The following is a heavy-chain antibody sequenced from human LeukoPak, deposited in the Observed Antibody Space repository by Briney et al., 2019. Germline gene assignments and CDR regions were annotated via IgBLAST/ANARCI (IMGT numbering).Heavy chain of an antibody. J-gene: IGHJ4*02. CDR1: GYSFTNYW. CDR3: ARRRDLYSGSYYPFDY. V-gene: IGHV5-51*01. D-gene: IGHD1-26*01. Sequence: GESLKISYKGSGYSFTNYWIGWVRQMPGKGLKWMGIIYPGDSDARYSPSFQGQVTISADKSISTAYLQWSSLKASDTATYYCARRRDLYSGSYYPFDYWGQGTLVTVSS. CDR2: IYPGDSDA.